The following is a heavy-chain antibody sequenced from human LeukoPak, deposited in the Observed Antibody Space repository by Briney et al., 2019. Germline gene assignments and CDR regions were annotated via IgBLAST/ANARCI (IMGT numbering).Heavy chain of an antibody. CDR2: IKQDGSVK. V-gene: IGHV3-7*01. Sequence: GGPLRLSCAASGFTFRTYWMDWVRQAPGKGLEWVANIKQDGSVKNYADSVKGRFTISRDNTKNSLYLEMNSLRGEDTAVYYCARNFGSQQFDYWGQGTLVTVSS. CDR3: ARNFGSQQFDY. D-gene: IGHD1/OR15-1a*01. J-gene: IGHJ4*02. CDR1: GFTFRTYW.